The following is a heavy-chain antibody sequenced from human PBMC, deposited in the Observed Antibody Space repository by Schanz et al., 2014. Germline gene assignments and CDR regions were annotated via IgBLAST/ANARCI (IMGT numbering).Heavy chain of an antibody. D-gene: IGHD5-12*01. V-gene: IGHV3-7*03. Sequence: EVQLVESGGALVQPGGSLRLSCSASGFTFSDHWMSWVRQAPGKGLEWVANIKGDSSVKAYVDSVRGRFTLSRDNVKNSVYLQMNSLRVEDTAVYYCARDPNSVNELDYRGQGTLVTVSS. CDR1: GFTFSDHW. J-gene: IGHJ4*02. CDR3: ARDPNSVNELDY. CDR2: IKGDSSVK.